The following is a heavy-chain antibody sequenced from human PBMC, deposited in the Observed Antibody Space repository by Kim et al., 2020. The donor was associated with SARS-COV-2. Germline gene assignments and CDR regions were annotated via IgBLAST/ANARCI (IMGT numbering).Heavy chain of an antibody. CDR3: ARDVGWDANSGNDY. V-gene: IGHV1-46*01. J-gene: IGHJ4*02. D-gene: IGHD1-26*01. Sequence: AQKCQGRVTMTRDTSPRTVYMELSSLRAEDTAVYYCARDVGWDANSGNDYWGQGTLVTVSS.